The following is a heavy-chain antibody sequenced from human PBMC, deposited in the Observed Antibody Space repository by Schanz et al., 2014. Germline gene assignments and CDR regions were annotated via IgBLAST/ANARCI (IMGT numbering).Heavy chain of an antibody. CDR2: ISWNSGSI. J-gene: IGHJ5*02. V-gene: IGHV3-9*01. Sequence: EVQLVESGGGLVQPGRSLRLSCAASGFTFDDYAMHWVRQAPGKGLEWVSGISWNSGSIGYADSVKGRFTISRDNSKNMLYLQMDTLRVEDTAMFYCARDMTIAPAWGQGTLVTVSS. CDR1: GFTFDDYA. CDR3: ARDMTIAPA. D-gene: IGHD6-13*01.